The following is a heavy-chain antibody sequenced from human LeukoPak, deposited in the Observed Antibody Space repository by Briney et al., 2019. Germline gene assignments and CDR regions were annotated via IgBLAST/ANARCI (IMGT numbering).Heavy chain of an antibody. CDR2: IYPGDSDT. D-gene: IGHD4-17*01. V-gene: IGHV5-51*01. J-gene: IGHJ4*02. CDR3: ARLSTVTAQSFDY. Sequence: GESLKISCKVSGYSFTSYWIGWVRQMPGKGLEWMGIIYPGDSDTRYSPSFQGQDTISADKSVTTAYLQWSSLKASDTAMYYCARLSTVTAQSFDYWGQGTLVTVSA. CDR1: GYSFTSYW.